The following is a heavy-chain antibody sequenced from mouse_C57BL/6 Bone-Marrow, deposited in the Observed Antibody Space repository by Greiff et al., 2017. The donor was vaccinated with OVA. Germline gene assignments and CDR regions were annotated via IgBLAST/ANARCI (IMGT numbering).Heavy chain of an antibody. CDR2: IHPNSGST. Sequence: VQLQQPGAELVKPGASVKLSCKASGYTFTSYWMHWVKQRPGQGLEWIGMIHPNSGSTNYNEKFKSKATLTVDKSSSTAYMQLSSLTSEDSAVYYCARYDIYYDYPAWFAYWGQGTLVTVSA. D-gene: IGHD2-4*01. CDR3: ARYDIYYDYPAWFAY. V-gene: IGHV1-64*01. CDR1: GYTFTSYW. J-gene: IGHJ3*01.